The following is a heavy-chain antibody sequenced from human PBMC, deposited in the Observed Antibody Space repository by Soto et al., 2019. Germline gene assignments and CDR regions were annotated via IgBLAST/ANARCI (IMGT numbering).Heavy chain of an antibody. J-gene: IGHJ4*02. Sequence: QVQLQESGPGLVKPSETLSLTCSVSGDSISDYYWSWIRQSPGKGLEWIGHFSHTAGTNYTPSLRSRVTMSEDTSKRRSPRKLRYVTAVATAVYYWARGASWDRVVFGLCGQGTQVTVSA. CDR2: FSHTAGT. V-gene: IGHV4-59*01. CDR3: ARGASWDRVVFGL. D-gene: IGHD3-3*01. CDR1: GDSISDYY.